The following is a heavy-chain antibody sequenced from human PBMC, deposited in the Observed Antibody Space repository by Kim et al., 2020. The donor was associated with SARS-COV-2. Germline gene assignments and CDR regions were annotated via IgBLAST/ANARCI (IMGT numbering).Heavy chain of an antibody. CDR3: ARYGLSGKAFDV. V-gene: IGHV4-34*01. Sequence: KQNPTLTSRVPLSEDTSKNQFPLTLSSVTAAATAVYYCARYGLSGKAFDVWGQGTLVPVSS. D-gene: IGHD1-26*01. J-gene: IGHJ3*01.